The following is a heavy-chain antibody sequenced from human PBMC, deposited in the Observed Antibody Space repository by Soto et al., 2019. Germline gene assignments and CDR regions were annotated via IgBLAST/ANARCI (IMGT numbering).Heavy chain of an antibody. D-gene: IGHD3-10*01. J-gene: IGHJ6*03. V-gene: IGHV4-59*01. CDR2: IYYSGST. Sequence: SETLSLTCTVSGGSISSYYWRWIRQPPGKGLEWIGYIYYSGSTNYNPSLKSRVTISVDTSKNQFSLKLSSVTAADTAVYYCARDGWFGGNYYYYYMDVWGKGTTVTVSS. CDR1: GGSISSYY. CDR3: ARDGWFGGNYYYYYMDV.